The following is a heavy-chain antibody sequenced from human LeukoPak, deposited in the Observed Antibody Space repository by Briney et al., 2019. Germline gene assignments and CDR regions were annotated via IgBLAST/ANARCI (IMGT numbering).Heavy chain of an antibody. CDR1: GFTFSSYS. Sequence: GGSLRLSCAASGFTFSSYSMNWVRQAPGKGLEWVSYISSSSSTIYYADSVKGRFTISRDNAKNSLYLQMNSLRAEDTAVYYCAKVRGSEDFDYWGQGTLVTVSS. D-gene: IGHD3-10*01. CDR2: ISSSSSTI. CDR3: AKVRGSEDFDY. V-gene: IGHV3-48*01. J-gene: IGHJ4*02.